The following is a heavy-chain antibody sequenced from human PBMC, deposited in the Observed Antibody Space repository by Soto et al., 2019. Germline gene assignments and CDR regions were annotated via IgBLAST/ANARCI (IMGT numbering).Heavy chain of an antibody. CDR2: IGTVNDR. CDR3: ARDSNGWAY. CDR1: ECTFSDYN. V-gene: IGHV3-13*01. D-gene: IGHD6-19*01. J-gene: IGHJ4*02. Sequence: VPLRVSKTASECTFSDYNCLWVRQATGKGLEWVSSIGTVNDRYYAESVKGRFTLSREDARNSLYPQMNSLRADDSAVYYCARDSNGWAYWGQGTRVTVSS.